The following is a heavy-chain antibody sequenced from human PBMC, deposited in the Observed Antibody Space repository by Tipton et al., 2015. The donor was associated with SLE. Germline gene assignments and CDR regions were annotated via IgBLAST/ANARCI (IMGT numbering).Heavy chain of an antibody. D-gene: IGHD2-2*02. Sequence: LRLSCTVSGGSISSSSEYWGWIRQPPGKGLEWIGSIYYSGSTYYTPSLKTRVTISVGTSKNQLSLKLSSVTAADTAVYFCARDGGYCSSTTCYTGFDPWGQGTLVTVSS. CDR3: ARDGGYCSSTTCYTGFDP. CDR2: IYYSGST. CDR1: GGSISSSSEY. J-gene: IGHJ5*02. V-gene: IGHV4-39*07.